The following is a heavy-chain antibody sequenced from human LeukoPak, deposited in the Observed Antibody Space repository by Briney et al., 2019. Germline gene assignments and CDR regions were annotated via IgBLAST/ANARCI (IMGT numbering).Heavy chain of an antibody. CDR3: AKIGYSSSWYLFDY. V-gene: IGHV3-30*02. D-gene: IGHD6-13*01. Sequence: PGGSLRLSCAASGFTFSSYAMSWVRQAPGKGLEWVAFIRYDGSNKYYADSVKGRFTISRDNSKNTLYLQMNSLRAEDTAVYYCAKIGYSSSWYLFDYWGQGTLVTVSS. J-gene: IGHJ4*02. CDR1: GFTFSSYA. CDR2: IRYDGSNK.